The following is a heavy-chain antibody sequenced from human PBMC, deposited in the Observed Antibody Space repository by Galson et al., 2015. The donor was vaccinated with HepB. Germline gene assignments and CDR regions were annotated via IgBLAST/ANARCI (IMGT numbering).Heavy chain of an antibody. Sequence: QSGAEVKKPGESLRISCKGSGYSFTSYWISWVRQMPGKGLEWMGRIDPSDSYTNYSPSFQGHVTISADKSISTAYLQWSSLKASDTAMYYCARLREYSSYRGAFDIWGQGTMVTVSS. J-gene: IGHJ3*02. CDR3: ARLREYSSYRGAFDI. V-gene: IGHV5-10-1*01. CDR2: IDPSDSYT. D-gene: IGHD6-6*01. CDR1: GYSFTSYW.